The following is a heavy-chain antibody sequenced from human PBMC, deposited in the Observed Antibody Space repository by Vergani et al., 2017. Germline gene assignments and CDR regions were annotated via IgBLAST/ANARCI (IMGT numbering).Heavy chain of an antibody. CDR3: TRHVDTAMVTGYYYYGMDV. CDR1: GFTFSGSA. Sequence: EVQLVESGGGLVKPGGSLKLSCAASGFTFSGSAMHWVRQASGKGLEWVGRIRSKANSYATAYAASVKGRFTISRDDSKNTAYLQMNSLKTEDTAVYYCTRHVDTAMVTGYYYYGMDVWGQGTTVTVSS. D-gene: IGHD5-18*01. V-gene: IGHV3-73*01. CDR2: IRSKANSYAT. J-gene: IGHJ6*02.